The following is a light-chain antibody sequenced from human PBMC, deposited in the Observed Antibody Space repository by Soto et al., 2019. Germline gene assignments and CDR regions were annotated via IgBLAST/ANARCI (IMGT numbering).Light chain of an antibody. V-gene: IGLV2-11*01. Sequence: QSVLTQRRAGSGSPGQSVTISCTGTSSDVGGYNYVSWYQQHPGKAPKLMIYDVSKRPSGVPDRFSGSKSGNTASLTISGLQAEDEADYYCCSYAGSYTYVFGTGTKVTVL. CDR1: SSDVGGYNY. CDR2: DVS. J-gene: IGLJ1*01. CDR3: CSYAGSYTYV.